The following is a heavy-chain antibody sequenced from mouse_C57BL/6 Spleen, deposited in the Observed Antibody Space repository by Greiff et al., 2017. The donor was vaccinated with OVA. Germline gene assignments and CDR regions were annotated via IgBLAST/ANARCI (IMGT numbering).Heavy chain of an antibody. V-gene: IGHV5-17*01. CDR2: ISSGSSTI. CDR1: GFTFSDYG. J-gene: IGHJ4*01. CDR3: ARMRVYYYAMDY. Sequence: DVHLVESGGGLVKPGGSLKLSCAASGFTFSDYGMHWVRQAPEKGLEWVAYISSGSSTIYYADTVKGRFTISRDNAKNTLFLQMTSLRSEDTAMYYCARMRVYYYAMDYWGQGTSVTVSS.